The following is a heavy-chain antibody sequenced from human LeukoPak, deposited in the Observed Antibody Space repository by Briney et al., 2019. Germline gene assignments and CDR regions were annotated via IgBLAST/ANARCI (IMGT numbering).Heavy chain of an antibody. Sequence: ETLSLTCTVSGGSFTPYYWSWIRQPAGKGLECIGPIYTTGNTNYNPSLKSRVTMSVDTSKNQFSLKLRSVTAADTAVYYCARDLYSSRTNDAFVIWGQGTMVTVSS. J-gene: IGHJ3*02. D-gene: IGHD6-13*01. CDR3: ARDLYSSRTNDAFVI. CDR1: GGSFTPYY. V-gene: IGHV4-4*07. CDR2: IYTTGNT.